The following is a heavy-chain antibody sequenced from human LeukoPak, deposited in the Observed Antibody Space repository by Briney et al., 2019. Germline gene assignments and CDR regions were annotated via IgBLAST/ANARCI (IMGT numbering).Heavy chain of an antibody. CDR1: GGSISSSSYY. Sequence: SETLSLTCTVSGGSISSSSYYWGWIRQPPGKGLEWIGYIYYSGSTNYNPSLKSRVTISVDTSKNQFSLKLSSVTAADTAVYYCARGIEAYYDYVWGSYTPYYFDYWGRGTLVTVSS. V-gene: IGHV4-61*05. CDR3: ARGIEAYYDYVWGSYTPYYFDY. J-gene: IGHJ4*02. D-gene: IGHD3-16*01. CDR2: IYYSGST.